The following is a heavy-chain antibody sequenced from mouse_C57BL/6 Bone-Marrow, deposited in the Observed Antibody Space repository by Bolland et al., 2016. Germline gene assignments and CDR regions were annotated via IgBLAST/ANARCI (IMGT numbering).Heavy chain of an antibody. Sequence: YPDSVKGRFTISRDNAKNTLYLQMSSLKSEDTAMYYCARHDGSSKGTWFAYWGQGTLV. J-gene: IGHJ3*01. D-gene: IGHD1-1*01. CDR3: ARHDGSSKGTWFAY. V-gene: IGHV5-6*01.